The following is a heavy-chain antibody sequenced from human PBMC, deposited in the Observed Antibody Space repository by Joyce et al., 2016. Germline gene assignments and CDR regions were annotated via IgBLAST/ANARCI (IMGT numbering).Heavy chain of an antibody. CDR3: ARVSFAGYDYKGMDV. V-gene: IGHV4-39*07. J-gene: IGHJ6*01. D-gene: IGHD2-2*01. Sequence: QLQLQESGPGLVKASETLSLTCTVSGDSISSSTYYWGWIRQPPGKGLEYFGIFYYSGSTFSNPSLKSRVFISVDTSKNQFSLKVNSVTAADTAVYYCARVSFAGYDYKGMDVWGRGTTVTVSS. CDR2: FYYSGST. CDR1: GDSISSSTYY.